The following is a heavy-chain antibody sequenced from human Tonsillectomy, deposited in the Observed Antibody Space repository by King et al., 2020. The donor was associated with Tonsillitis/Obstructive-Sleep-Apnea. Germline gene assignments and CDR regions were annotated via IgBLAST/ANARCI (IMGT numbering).Heavy chain of an antibody. D-gene: IGHD3-3*01. V-gene: IGHV3-30*04. CDR3: ARDRGWSGYPSRDFDS. CDR1: EFTFSSYA. CDR2: ISYDGSNK. Sequence: VQLVESGGSVVRSGRSLRLSCAASEFTFSSYAMHWVRQAPGKGLEWVAVISYDGSNKHYADSVKGRFTISRDNSKNTLYLQMNSLRAEDTAVYYCARDRGWSGYPSRDFDSWGQGTLVTVSS. J-gene: IGHJ4*02.